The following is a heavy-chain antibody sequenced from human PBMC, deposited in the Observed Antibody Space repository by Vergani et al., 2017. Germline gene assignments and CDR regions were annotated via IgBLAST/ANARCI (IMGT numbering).Heavy chain of an antibody. CDR1: GFTFSSYS. D-gene: IGHD6-13*01. Sequence: EVQLVESGGGLVKPGGSLRLSCAASGFTFSSYSMNWVRQAPGKGLEWVSSISSSSSYIYYADSVKGRFTISRDNAKNSLYLQMNSLGAEDTAVYYCAREGLYSSSWDYFDYWGQGTLVTVSS. V-gene: IGHV3-21*01. CDR2: ISSSSSYI. CDR3: AREGLYSSSWDYFDY. J-gene: IGHJ4*02.